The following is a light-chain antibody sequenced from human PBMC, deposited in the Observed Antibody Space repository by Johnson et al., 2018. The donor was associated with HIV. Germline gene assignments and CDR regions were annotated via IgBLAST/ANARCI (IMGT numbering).Light chain of an antibody. Sequence: QLVLTQPPSVSAAPGQKVTISCSGSSSNIGNNYVSWYQQLPGTSPKLLIYENKARPSGIPDRFSGSKSATSATLAITGIKTGDEAAYYFGTWAGSLFVFVFGSGTKVTVL. CDR3: GTWAGSLFVFV. CDR1: SSNIGNNY. J-gene: IGLJ1*01. CDR2: ENK. V-gene: IGLV1-51*01.